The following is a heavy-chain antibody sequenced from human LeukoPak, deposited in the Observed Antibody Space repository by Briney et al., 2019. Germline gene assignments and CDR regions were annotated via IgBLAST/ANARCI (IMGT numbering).Heavy chain of an antibody. J-gene: IGHJ6*03. Sequence: SETLSLTCAVYGGSFSGYYWSWIRQPPGKGLERIGEINHSGSTNYNPSLKSRVTISVDTSKNQFSLKLSSVTAADTAVYYCARDEYCSSTTCFYPHYMDVWGKGTTVTVSS. CDR2: INHSGST. V-gene: IGHV4-34*01. CDR3: ARDEYCSSTTCFYPHYMDV. CDR1: GGSFSGYY. D-gene: IGHD2-2*01.